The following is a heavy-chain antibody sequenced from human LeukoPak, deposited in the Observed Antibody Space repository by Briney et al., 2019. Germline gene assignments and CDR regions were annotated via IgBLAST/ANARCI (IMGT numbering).Heavy chain of an antibody. CDR3: ARDVGGNSRGYFDY. J-gene: IGHJ4*02. Sequence: GGSLRLSCAASGFTVSSNYMSWVRQAPGKGLEWVSVIYSGGSTYYADSVKGRFTISRDNSKNTLYLQMNSLRAEDTAVYYCARDVGGNSRGYFDYWGQGTLVTVSS. CDR1: GFTVSSNY. V-gene: IGHV3-66*01. D-gene: IGHD4-23*01. CDR2: IYSGGST.